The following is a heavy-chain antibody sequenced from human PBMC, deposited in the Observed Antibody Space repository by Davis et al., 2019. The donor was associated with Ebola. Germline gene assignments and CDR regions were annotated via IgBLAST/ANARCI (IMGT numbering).Heavy chain of an antibody. D-gene: IGHD3-10*01. J-gene: IGHJ4*02. CDR2: ISSDGSYI. CDR3: ARGPHYYGSGSYYGDY. Sequence: GESLKISCAASGFTFDDYAIHWVRQAPGKGLEWVSAISSDGSYIYYADSVKGRFTISRDNSKNTLYLQMNSLRAEDTAVYYCARGPHYYGSGSYYGDYWGQGTLVTVSS. V-gene: IGHV3-21*01. CDR1: GFTFDDYA.